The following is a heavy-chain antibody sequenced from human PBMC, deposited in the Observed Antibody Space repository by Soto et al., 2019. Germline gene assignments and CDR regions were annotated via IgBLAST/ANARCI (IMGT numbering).Heavy chain of an antibody. D-gene: IGHD1-26*01. J-gene: IGHJ4*02. CDR1: GFTFSSYA. V-gene: IGHV3-23*01. CDR2: ISGSGGST. Sequence: GGSLRLSCAASGFTFSSYAMSWVRQAPGKGLEWVSAISGSGGSTYYADSVKGRFTISRDNSKNTLYLQMNSLRAEDTAVYYCVKLGEAMGATTWYYFDYWGQGTLVTVSS. CDR3: VKLGEAMGATTWYYFDY.